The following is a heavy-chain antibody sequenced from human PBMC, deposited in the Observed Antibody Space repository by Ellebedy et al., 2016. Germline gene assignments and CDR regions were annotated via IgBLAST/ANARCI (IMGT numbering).Heavy chain of an antibody. V-gene: IGHV3-7*02. CDR2: IKEDGSEE. J-gene: IGHJ3*02. Sequence: GGSLRLXXAVSGITFRNSWMRWVRQSPGKGLGRMANIKEDGSEEYYVDSVNGRFTISRDNAKNTLYLQMNSLRAEDPAVYYCASGSTHYGAFDIWGQGTMVTVSS. CDR1: GITFRNSW. CDR3: ASGSTHYGAFDI. D-gene: IGHD3-16*01.